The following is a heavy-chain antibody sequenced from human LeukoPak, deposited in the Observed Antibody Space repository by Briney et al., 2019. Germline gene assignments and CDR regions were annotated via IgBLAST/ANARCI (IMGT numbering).Heavy chain of an antibody. CDR2: ISADNGNT. CDR3: ATDSRTLAAGTWYYYYGMDV. CDR1: GYTFTSYG. D-gene: IGHD6-13*01. V-gene: IGHV1-18*01. Sequence: ASVKVSCKASGYTFTSYGISWVRQAPGQGLEWMGWISADNGNTIYAQKFQGRVTMTEDTSTDTAYMELSSLRSEDTAVYYCATDSRTLAAGTWYYYYGMDVWGQGTTVTVSS. J-gene: IGHJ6*02.